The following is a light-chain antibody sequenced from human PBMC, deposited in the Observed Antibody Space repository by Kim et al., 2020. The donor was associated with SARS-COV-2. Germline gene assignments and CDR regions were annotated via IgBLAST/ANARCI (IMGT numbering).Light chain of an antibody. Sequence: SYELTQPPSVSVSPGQTASITCSGDKLGYKYACWYQQKAGRSPVLVIYEDNKRPSGIPERFSGSNSGNTATLSISGTRPMGEADHYCQTWDSGTVVFGGGTQLTVL. CDR2: EDN. J-gene: IGLJ3*02. CDR3: QTWDSGTVV. CDR1: KLGYKY. V-gene: IGLV3-1*01.